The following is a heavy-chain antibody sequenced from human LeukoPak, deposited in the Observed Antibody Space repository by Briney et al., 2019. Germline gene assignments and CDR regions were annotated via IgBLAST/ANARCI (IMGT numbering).Heavy chain of an antibody. CDR3: AREGSASFPLDY. J-gene: IGHJ4*02. CDR1: GGSFSGYY. V-gene: IGHV4-34*01. Sequence: SETLSLTCAVSGGSFSGYYWSWIRQSPGKGLEWIGEINHSGNTNYNPSLKSRVTISVDKSKNQFSLKLSSVTAADTAVYYCAREGSASFPLDYWGQGTLVTVSS. CDR2: INHSGNT.